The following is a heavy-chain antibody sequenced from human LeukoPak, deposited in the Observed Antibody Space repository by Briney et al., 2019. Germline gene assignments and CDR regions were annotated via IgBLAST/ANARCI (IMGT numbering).Heavy chain of an antibody. CDR3: ARGPRVRGVTRPPETQADY. CDR1: GYSISSGYY. CDR2: IYHTGST. D-gene: IGHD3-10*01. V-gene: IGHV4-38-2*02. J-gene: IGHJ4*02. Sequence: TSETLSLTCTVSGYSISSGYYWGWIRQPPGKGLEWIGSIYHTGSTYYNPFLKSRVTISVDTSKNQFSLKLSSVTAADTAVYYCARGPRVRGVTRPPETQADYWGQGTLVTVSS.